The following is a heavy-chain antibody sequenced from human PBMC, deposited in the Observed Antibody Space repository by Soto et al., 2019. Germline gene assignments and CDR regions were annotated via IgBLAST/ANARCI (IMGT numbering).Heavy chain of an antibody. CDR1: GYTFTSHD. V-gene: IGHV1-8*01. CDR3: VRGYPYSSGP. Sequence: QVQLVQSGAEVKKPGASVKVSCKASGYTFTSHDINWVRQATGQGLEWMGWMNPNRGNTGYAQKFQGRVTMTRSTSISAAYMELSKLRSEDTAVYYCVRGYPYSSGPWGQGTLVTVSS. CDR2: MNPNRGNT. J-gene: IGHJ5*02. D-gene: IGHD3-22*01.